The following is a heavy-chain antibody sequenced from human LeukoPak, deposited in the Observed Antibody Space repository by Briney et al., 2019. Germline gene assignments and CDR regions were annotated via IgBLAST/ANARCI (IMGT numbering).Heavy chain of an antibody. V-gene: IGHV3-30*04. CDR1: GFTFGSYA. J-gene: IGHJ4*02. D-gene: IGHD3-22*01. Sequence: GGSLRLSCAASGFTFGSYAVHWVRQAPGKGLECAAVISYDGSKIYYEDSVKGRFTISRDNSKNTLYLEMNSLRPEDTAVYYCARTSMIAIDNWGQGTLVTVS. CDR2: ISYDGSKI. CDR3: ARTSMIAIDN.